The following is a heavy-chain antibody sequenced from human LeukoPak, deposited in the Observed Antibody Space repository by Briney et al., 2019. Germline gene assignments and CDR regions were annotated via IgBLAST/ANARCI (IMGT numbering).Heavy chain of an antibody. CDR1: GFTFSTSW. CDR2: INSDGSRI. D-gene: IGHD3-22*01. J-gene: IGHJ3*02. CDR3: ARDLIVVDDAFDI. V-gene: IGHV3-74*01. Sequence: GGSLRLSCAASGFTFSTSWMHWVRQAPGKGLVWVSLINSDGSRIHYADSVKGRFTISRDNAKNTLYLQMNSLRAEDTAVYHCARDLIVVDDAFDIWGQGTMVTVSS.